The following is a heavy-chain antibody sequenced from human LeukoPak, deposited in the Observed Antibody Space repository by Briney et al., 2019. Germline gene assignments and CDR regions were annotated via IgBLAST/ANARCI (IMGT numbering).Heavy chain of an antibody. D-gene: IGHD3-22*01. CDR1: GFTFSSYA. Sequence: GGSLRLSCAASGFTFSSYAMSWVRQAPGKGLEWVSGISTSGGTTSYADSVKGRFTISKDNPRNTLYMQMNSLRAEDTAVYYCAIMHRYYDGSGYWVQWGQGTLVTVSS. CDR2: ISTSGGTT. V-gene: IGHV3-23*01. CDR3: AIMHRYYDGSGYWVQ. J-gene: IGHJ4*02.